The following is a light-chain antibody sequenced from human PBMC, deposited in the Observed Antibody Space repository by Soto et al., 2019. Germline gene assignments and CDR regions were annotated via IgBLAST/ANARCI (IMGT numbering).Light chain of an antibody. CDR1: QSISYY. J-gene: IGKJ4*01. CDR3: QQTYTTPLT. V-gene: IGKV1-39*01. CDR2: GAS. Sequence: DLQMTQSPSSLSAYVGDRVTITCRASQSISYYLNWYQQKPGRAPNLLMYGASSLQSGVPSRFTGSGSGTEFTLTITSLQPGDFATYYCQQTYTTPLTFGGGTKVDIK.